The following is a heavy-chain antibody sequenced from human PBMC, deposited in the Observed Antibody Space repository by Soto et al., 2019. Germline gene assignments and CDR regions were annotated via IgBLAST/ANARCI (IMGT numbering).Heavy chain of an antibody. V-gene: IGHV3-74*01. CDR3: AWNYDAFDI. CDR2: INSDGSSS. D-gene: IGHD1-7*01. Sequence: GGSLRLSCAASGFTFSSYWMHWVRQAPGKGLVWVSRINSDGSSSSYADSVKGRFTISRDNAKNTLYLQMNSLRADDTAVYYCAWNYDAFDIWGQGTMVTVSS. CDR1: GFTFSSYW. J-gene: IGHJ3*02.